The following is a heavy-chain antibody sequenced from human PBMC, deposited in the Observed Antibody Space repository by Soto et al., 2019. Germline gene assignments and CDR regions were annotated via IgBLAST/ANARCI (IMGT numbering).Heavy chain of an antibody. CDR3: ARRITGTPPADGGS. CDR1: GFTFSDHY. Sequence: EVQLVESGGDLVQPGGSLRLSCAVSGFTFSDHYMDWVRQAPGKGLEWVGRIRNIANSYTTDYAASVKGRFTISRDDSKNSLSLQMNSLKTEDTAMYYCARRITGTPPADGGSWGQGTLVTVSS. J-gene: IGHJ5*02. CDR2: IRNIANSYTT. V-gene: IGHV3-72*01. D-gene: IGHD1-20*01.